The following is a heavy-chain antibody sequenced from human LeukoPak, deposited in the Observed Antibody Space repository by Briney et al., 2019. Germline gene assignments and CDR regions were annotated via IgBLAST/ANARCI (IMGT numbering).Heavy chain of an antibody. CDR3: ARDPCGGDCYAFDI. CDR2: IWYDGSNK. Sequence: GGSLRLSCAASGFTFSSYGMHWVRQAPGKGLEWVAVIWYDGSNKYYADSVKGRFTISRDNSKNTLYLQMNSLRAEDTAVYYCARDPCGGDCYAFDIWGQGTMVTVSS. J-gene: IGHJ3*02. V-gene: IGHV3-33*01. D-gene: IGHD2-21*02. CDR1: GFTFSSYG.